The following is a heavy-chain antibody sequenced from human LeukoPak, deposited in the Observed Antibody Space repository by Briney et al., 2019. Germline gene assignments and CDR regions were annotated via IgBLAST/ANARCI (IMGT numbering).Heavy chain of an antibody. CDR2: ISGSGDST. D-gene: IGHD6-13*01. Sequence: GGSLRLSCAASGFTVSSNYMSWVRQAPGKGLEWVSAISGSGDSTYYGDSVKGRFTISRDNSKNTLYLQMNSLRAEDTAVYYCAKTRPLDSSSWSHGDYWGQGTLVTVSS. V-gene: IGHV3-23*01. CDR1: GFTVSSNY. J-gene: IGHJ4*02. CDR3: AKTRPLDSSSWSHGDY.